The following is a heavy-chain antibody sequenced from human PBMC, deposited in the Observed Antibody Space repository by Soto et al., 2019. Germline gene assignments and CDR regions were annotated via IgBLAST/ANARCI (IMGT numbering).Heavy chain of an antibody. V-gene: IGHV4-39*01. J-gene: IGHJ4*02. CDR1: GGSISSSSYY. Sequence: QLQLQESGPGLVKPSETLSLTCTVSGGSISSSSYYWGWIRQPPGKGLEWIGSIYYSGSTYYNPSLKSRVTISVDTSKNQFSLKLSSVTAADTAVYYCARHQPYLYDSSGYSLDYWGQGTLVTVSS. CDR2: IYYSGST. D-gene: IGHD3-22*01. CDR3: ARHQPYLYDSSGYSLDY.